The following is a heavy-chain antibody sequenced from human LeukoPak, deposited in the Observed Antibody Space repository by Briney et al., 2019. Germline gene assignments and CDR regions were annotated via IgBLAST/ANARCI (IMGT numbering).Heavy chain of an antibody. J-gene: IGHJ4*02. V-gene: IGHV1-69*13. Sequence: GASVKVSCKASGYTFTSYGISWVRQAPGQGLEWMGGIIPIFGTANYAQKFQGRVTITADESTSTAYMELSSLRSEDTAVYYCARGHSSGWTWDYWGQGTLVTVSS. D-gene: IGHD6-19*01. CDR2: IIPIFGTA. CDR3: ARGHSSGWTWDY. CDR1: GYTFTSYG.